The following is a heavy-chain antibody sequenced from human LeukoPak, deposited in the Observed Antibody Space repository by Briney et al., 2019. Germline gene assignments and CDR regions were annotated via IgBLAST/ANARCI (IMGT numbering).Heavy chain of an antibody. D-gene: IGHD6-13*01. J-gene: IGHJ2*01. CDR3: ARVSSSWYQDWYFDL. Sequence: PSETPSLTCTVSGGSISSYDWSWIRQPAGKGLEWIGRTYTSGSTNYNPSLKSRVTMSVDMSKNQFSLKLSSMIAADTAVYYCARVSSSWYQDWYFDLWGRGTLVTVPS. CDR1: GGSISSYD. CDR2: TYTSGST. V-gene: IGHV4-4*07.